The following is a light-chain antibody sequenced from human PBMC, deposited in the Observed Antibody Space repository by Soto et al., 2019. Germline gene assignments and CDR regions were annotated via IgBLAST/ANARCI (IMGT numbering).Light chain of an antibody. J-gene: IGKJ1*01. CDR1: QSVGFY. V-gene: IGKV3-11*01. CDR3: QHRSNWPRT. CDR2: DAS. Sequence: EIVLTQSPATLSLSPGERATLSCRASQSVGFYLAWYQQQPGQAPRLLIYDASKRATGIPARFSGSGSETHFTLTISSLEAEDSAVYYCQHRSNWPRTFGQGTKVEIK.